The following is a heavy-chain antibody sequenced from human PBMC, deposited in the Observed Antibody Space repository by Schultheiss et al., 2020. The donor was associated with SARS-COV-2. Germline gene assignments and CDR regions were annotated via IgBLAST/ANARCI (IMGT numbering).Heavy chain of an antibody. D-gene: IGHD1-14*01. CDR3: ARRRNHYYMDV. J-gene: IGHJ6*03. CDR1: GGSFSGYY. CDR2: IYHSGST. V-gene: IGHV4-34*01. Sequence: SETLSLTCAVYGGSFSGYYWSWIRQPPGKGLEWIGSIYHSGSTYYNPSLKSRVTISVDTSKNQFSLKLSSVTAADTAVYYCARRRNHYYMDVWGKGTTVTVSS.